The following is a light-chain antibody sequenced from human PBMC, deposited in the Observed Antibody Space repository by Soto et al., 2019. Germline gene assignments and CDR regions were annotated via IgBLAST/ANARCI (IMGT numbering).Light chain of an antibody. CDR3: HQRSSWPRT. CDR1: QSISSY. Sequence: EIVLTQSPATLSLSPGERATLSCRASQSISSYLAWYQQKPGQAPRLLIYDAYNRATGIPARFSGSGSGTDFTLIISSLEPEDFAVYYCHQRSSWPRTFGLGTRLEIK. J-gene: IGKJ5*01. CDR2: DAY. V-gene: IGKV3-11*01.